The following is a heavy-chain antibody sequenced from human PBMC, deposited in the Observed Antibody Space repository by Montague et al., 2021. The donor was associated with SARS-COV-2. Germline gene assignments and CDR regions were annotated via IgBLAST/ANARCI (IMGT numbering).Heavy chain of an antibody. CDR2: INLDGSDE. Sequence: SLRLSCAASGFIFGGYWMSWVRQAPGKGPEWVSNINLDGSDEYYMDSVKGRFTVSRDNARNSLYLQMNSLRVEDMAVYYCVRATLYVDFWGEGTTVAVSS. J-gene: IGHJ6*03. V-gene: IGHV3-7*01. CDR3: VRATLYVDF. CDR1: GFIFGGYW.